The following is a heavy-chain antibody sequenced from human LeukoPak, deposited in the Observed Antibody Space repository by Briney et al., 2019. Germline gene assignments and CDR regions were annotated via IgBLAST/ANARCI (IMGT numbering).Heavy chain of an antibody. D-gene: IGHD2-21*02. CDR3: ARFETVTAKPFEF. CDR2: ISGGGDHT. V-gene: IGHV3-21*01. J-gene: IGHJ4*02. CDR1: GFTFSDHS. Sequence: GGSLRLSCAASGFTFSDHSMNWVRQAPGVGLEWVSSISGGGDHTLYADSVKGRFTVSRDNAKNSLYLQMNSLRAEDTAVYYCARFETVTAKPFEFWGQGALVTVSS.